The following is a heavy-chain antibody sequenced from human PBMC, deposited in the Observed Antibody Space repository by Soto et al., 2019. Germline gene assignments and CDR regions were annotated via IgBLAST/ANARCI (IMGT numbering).Heavy chain of an antibody. CDR3: ARVRRDGYNFDY. V-gene: IGHV3-21*01. CDR1: GFTFSSYS. CDR2: ISSSTSYI. Sequence: EVQLVESGGGLVKPGGSLRLSCAASGFTFSSYSMNWVRQAPGKGLEWVSSISSSTSYIYYADSVKGRFTISRDNAKNSLYLQMNSLRAEDTAVYYCARVRRDGYNFDYWGQGTLVTVSS. D-gene: IGHD5-12*01. J-gene: IGHJ4*02.